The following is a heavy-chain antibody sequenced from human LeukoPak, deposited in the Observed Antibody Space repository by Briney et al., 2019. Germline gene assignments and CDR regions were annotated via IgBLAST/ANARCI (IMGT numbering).Heavy chain of an antibody. CDR3: ATGRNIVVVPAAMDY. Sequence: ASVKVSCKVSGYTFTDYYMHWVQQAPGKGLEWMGLVDPEDGETIYAEKFQGRVTITADTSTDAAYMEPSSLRSEHTAVYYCATGRNIVVVPAAMDYWGQGTLVTVSS. J-gene: IGHJ4*02. CDR2: VDPEDGET. CDR1: GYTFTDYY. V-gene: IGHV1-69-2*01. D-gene: IGHD2-2*01.